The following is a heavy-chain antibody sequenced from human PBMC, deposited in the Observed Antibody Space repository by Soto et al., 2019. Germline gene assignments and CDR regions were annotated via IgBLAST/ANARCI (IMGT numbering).Heavy chain of an antibody. CDR3: ARDQGPEPAAPFYYYGMDV. V-gene: IGHV3-48*03. J-gene: IGHJ6*02. Sequence: GGSLRLSCAASGFTFSRYEMNWVRQAPGKGLEWVSYISSSGSTIYYADSVKGRFTISRDNAKNSLFLQMNSLRAEDTAVYYCARDQGPEPAAPFYYYGMDVWGQGTTVTVSS. CDR1: GFTFSRYE. CDR2: ISSSGSTI. D-gene: IGHD2-2*01.